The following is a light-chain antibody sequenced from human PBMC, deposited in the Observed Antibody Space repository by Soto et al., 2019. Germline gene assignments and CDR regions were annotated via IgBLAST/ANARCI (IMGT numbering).Light chain of an antibody. J-gene: IGLJ2*01. CDR1: SSDVGGYNY. Sequence: QSALTQPRSVSGSPGQSVTISYTGTSSDVGGYNYVSWYQQHPGKAPKLMIYDVSKRPSGVPDRFSGSKSGNTASLTISGLQAEDEADYYCCSYAGSYTFEMVFGGGTKLTVL. CDR2: DVS. V-gene: IGLV2-11*01. CDR3: CSYAGSYTFEMV.